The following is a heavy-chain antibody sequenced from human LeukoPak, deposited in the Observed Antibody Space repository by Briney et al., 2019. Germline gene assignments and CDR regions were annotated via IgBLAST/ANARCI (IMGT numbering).Heavy chain of an antibody. Sequence: ASVKVSCKASGYTFTGYYMHWVRQAPGQGLEWMGWINPNSGGTNYAQKFQGRVTMTRDTSISTAYMELSRLRSDDTAVYYCASLVAAAGTSVVGALTHYWGQGTLVTVSS. CDR1: GYTFTGYY. J-gene: IGHJ4*02. CDR2: INPNSGGT. D-gene: IGHD6-13*01. CDR3: ASLVAAAGTSVVGALTHY. V-gene: IGHV1-2*02.